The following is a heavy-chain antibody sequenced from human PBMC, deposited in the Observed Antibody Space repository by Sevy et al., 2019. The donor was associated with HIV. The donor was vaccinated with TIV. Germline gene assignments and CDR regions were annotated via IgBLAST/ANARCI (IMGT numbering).Heavy chain of an antibody. CDR1: GFTFSSYA. CDR3: AKWRPPAHYYYMDV. D-gene: IGHD2-2*01. J-gene: IGHJ6*03. V-gene: IGHV3-23*01. CDR2: ISGSGGST. Sequence: GGSLRLSCAASGFTFSSYAMSWVRQAPGKGLEWVSAISGSGGSTYYADSVKGRFTISRDNSKNTPYLQMNSLRAEDTAVYYCAKWRPPAHYYYMDVWGKGTTVTVSS.